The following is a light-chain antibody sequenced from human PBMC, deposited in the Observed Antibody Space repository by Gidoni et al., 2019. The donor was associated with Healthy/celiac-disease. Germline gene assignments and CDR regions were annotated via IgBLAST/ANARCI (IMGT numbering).Light chain of an antibody. CDR1: QSVSSY. V-gene: IGKV3-11*01. Sequence: EIVLTQSPATLSLSPGESATLSCRDSQSVSSYLAWYQQKPGQAPRLLIYDASNRATGIPARFSGSGSGTDFTLTISSLEPEDFAVYYCQQRSNFGPGTKVDIK. CDR3: QQRSN. CDR2: DAS. J-gene: IGKJ3*01.